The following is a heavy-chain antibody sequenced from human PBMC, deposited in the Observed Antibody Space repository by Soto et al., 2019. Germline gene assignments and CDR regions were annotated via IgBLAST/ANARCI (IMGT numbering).Heavy chain of an antibody. J-gene: IGHJ4*02. Sequence: LRLSCAASGFTFSSYAMHWVRQAPGKGLEWVAVISYDGSNKYYADSVKGRFTISRDNSKNTLYLQMNSLRAEDTAVYYCARGDPYYYDSSGYGTFDYWGQGTLVTVSS. CDR1: GFTFSSYA. CDR3: ARGDPYYYDSSGYGTFDY. D-gene: IGHD3-22*01. V-gene: IGHV3-30-3*01. CDR2: ISYDGSNK.